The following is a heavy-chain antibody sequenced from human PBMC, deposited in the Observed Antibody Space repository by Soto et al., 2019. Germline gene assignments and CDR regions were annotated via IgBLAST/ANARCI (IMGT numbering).Heavy chain of an antibody. CDR3: ARTKYSGYGDFDY. CDR2: IIPILGIA. D-gene: IGHD5-12*01. Sequence: SWVRQAPGQGLEWMGRIIPILGIANYAQKFQGRVTITADKSTSTAYMELSSLRSEDTAVYYCARTKYSGYGDFDYWGQGTLVTVSS. J-gene: IGHJ4*02. V-gene: IGHV1-69*02.